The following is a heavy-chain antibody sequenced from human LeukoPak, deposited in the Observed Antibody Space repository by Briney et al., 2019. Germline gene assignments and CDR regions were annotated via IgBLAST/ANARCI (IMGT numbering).Heavy chain of an antibody. D-gene: IGHD3-3*01. CDR1: GGSISSYY. V-gene: IGHV4-59*12. CDR2: IYYSGST. CDR3: ARETRRITIFGVVDY. Sequence: SETLSLTCTVSGGSISSYYWSWIRQPPGKGLEWIGYIYYSGSTNYNPSLKSRVTISVDTSKNQFSLKLSSVTAADTAVYYCARETRRITIFGVVDYWGQGTLVTVSS. J-gene: IGHJ4*02.